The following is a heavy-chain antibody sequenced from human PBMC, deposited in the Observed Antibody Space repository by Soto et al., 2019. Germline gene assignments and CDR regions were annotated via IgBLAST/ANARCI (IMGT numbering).Heavy chain of an antibody. CDR2: ISSSSSTI. Sequence: PGGSLRLSCAASGFTFSSYSMNWVRQAPGKGLEWVSYISSSSSTIYYAESVKGRFTISRDNAKNSLYLQMNSLRAEDTAVYYCASFRYFDWLLSDYYMDVWGKGTTVTVSS. V-gene: IGHV3-48*01. D-gene: IGHD3-9*01. CDR3: ASFRYFDWLLSDYYMDV. CDR1: GFTFSSYS. J-gene: IGHJ6*03.